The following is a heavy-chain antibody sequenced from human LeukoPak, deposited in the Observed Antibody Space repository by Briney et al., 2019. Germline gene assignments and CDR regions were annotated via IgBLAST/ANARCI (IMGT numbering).Heavy chain of an antibody. J-gene: IGHJ6*02. CDR1: GFTFSSYA. CDR2: ISYDGSNK. D-gene: IGHD3-3*01. V-gene: IGHV3-30-3*01. Sequence: PGGSLRLSCAASGFTFSSYAMHWVRQAPGKGLEWVAVISYDGSNKYYADSVKGRFTISRDNSKNTLYLQMNSLRAEDTAVYYCASGEQFYGMDVWGQGTTVTVSS. CDR3: ASGEQFYGMDV.